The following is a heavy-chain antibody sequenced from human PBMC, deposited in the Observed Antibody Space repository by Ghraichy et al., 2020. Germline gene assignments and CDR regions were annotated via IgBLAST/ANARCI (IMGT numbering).Heavy chain of an antibody. V-gene: IGHV3-21*01. CDR2: ISSSSSYI. CDR1: GFTFSSYS. Sequence: GGSLRLSCAASGFTFSSYSMNWVRQAPGKGLEWVSSISSSSSYIYYADSVKGRFTISRDNAKNSLYLQMNSLRAEDTAVYYCARRTVVTHDYYYYYMDVWGKGTTVNVSS. CDR3: ARRTVVTHDYYYYYMDV. D-gene: IGHD4-23*01. J-gene: IGHJ6*03.